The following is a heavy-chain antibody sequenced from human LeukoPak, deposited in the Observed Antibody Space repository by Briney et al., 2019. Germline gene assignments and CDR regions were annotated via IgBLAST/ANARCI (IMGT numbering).Heavy chain of an antibody. CDR1: GGSFSGYY. D-gene: IGHD3-3*01. J-gene: IGHJ4*02. CDR2: INHSGST. CDR3: ARHNTIFGVLVPLDY. Sequence: SETLSLTCAVYGGSFSGYYWSWIRQPPGKGLEWIGEINHSGSTNYNPSLKSRVTISIDKSKNHFSLNLSSVTAADTAVYYCARHNTIFGVLVPLDYWGQGTLVTVSS. V-gene: IGHV4-34*01.